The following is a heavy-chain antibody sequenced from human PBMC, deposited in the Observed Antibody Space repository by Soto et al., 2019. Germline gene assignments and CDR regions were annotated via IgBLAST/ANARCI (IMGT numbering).Heavy chain of an antibody. CDR3: AREGYCRSTTCHYGMDV. J-gene: IGHJ6*02. Sequence: QVQLVESGGGLVKPGGSLRLSCAASGFTFSDYYMSWIRQAPGKGLEWVSFISSSDSYIQYADSVKGRFTISRDNAKNSLFLHMNSLRAEDTAVYYCAREGYCRSTTCHYGMDVWGQGTTVSVSS. D-gene: IGHD2-2*01. V-gene: IGHV3-11*06. CDR2: ISSSDSYI. CDR1: GFTFSDYY.